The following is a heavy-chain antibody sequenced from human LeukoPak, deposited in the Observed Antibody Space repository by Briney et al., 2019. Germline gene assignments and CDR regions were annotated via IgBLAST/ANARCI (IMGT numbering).Heavy chain of an antibody. CDR2: IGTSGDT. CDR1: GFTFSSYD. J-gene: IGHJ4*02. D-gene: IGHD6-19*01. CDR3: SRVGSSGWPNYFDS. Sequence: TAGSLRLYCAASGFTFSSYDLHWVRQATGKDLEWVSVIGTSGDTYYAGSVKGRFTISRENAKNSVYLQMNSLTAGDTAVYFCSRVGSSGWPNYFDSWGQGTLVTVSS. V-gene: IGHV3-13*04.